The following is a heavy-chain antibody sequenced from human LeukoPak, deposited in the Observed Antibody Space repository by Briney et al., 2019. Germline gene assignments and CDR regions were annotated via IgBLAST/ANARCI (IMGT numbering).Heavy chain of an antibody. CDR2: IYYSGST. Sequence: PSETLSLTCTVSGGSISSSSYYWGWIRQPPGKGLEWLGSIYYSGSTYYNPSLKSRVTISVDTSKNQFSLKLSSVTAADTAVYYCARQKSGYSPWGQGTLVTVSS. D-gene: IGHD3-22*01. CDR1: GGSISSSSYY. J-gene: IGHJ5*02. V-gene: IGHV4-39*01. CDR3: ARQKSGYSP.